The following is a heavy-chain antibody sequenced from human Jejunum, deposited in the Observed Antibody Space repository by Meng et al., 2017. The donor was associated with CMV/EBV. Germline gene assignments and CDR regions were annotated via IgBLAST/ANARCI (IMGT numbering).Heavy chain of an antibody. CDR1: GGSIRSYM. Sequence: QVQLQEEGAGMGKPAETQSLNCTVAGGSIRSYMWSWIRQRAGKGLEWIGRIYPNGNTNYNPSLKSRVTMSIDTSKNQFSLKLTSVTAADTAVYYCARDAPPNNYGWFDPWGQGTLVTVSS. CDR3: ARDAPPNNYGWFDP. CDR2: IYPNGNT. J-gene: IGHJ5*02. V-gene: IGHV4-4*07. D-gene: IGHD5-18*01.